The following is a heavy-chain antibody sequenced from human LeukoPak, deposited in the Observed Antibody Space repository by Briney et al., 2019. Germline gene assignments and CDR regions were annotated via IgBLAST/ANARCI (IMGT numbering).Heavy chain of an antibody. CDR1: GGSISSSSYY. J-gene: IGHJ3*02. D-gene: IGHD2-15*01. Sequence: LSETLSLTCTVSGGSISSSSYYWGWIRQPPGKGLEWIGSIYYSGSTYYNPSLKSRVTISVDTSKNQFSLKLSSVTAADTAVYYCARGTPKIHCSGGSCYSEGDAFDIWGQGTMVTVSS. V-gene: IGHV4-39*01. CDR3: ARGTPKIHCSGGSCYSEGDAFDI. CDR2: IYYSGST.